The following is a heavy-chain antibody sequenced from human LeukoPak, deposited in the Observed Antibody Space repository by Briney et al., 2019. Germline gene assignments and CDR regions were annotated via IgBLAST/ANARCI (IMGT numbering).Heavy chain of an antibody. CDR2: IRTNGSTK. J-gene: IGHJ3*02. V-gene: IGHV3-30*02. D-gene: IGHD3-10*01. CDR1: GFTLSNYR. Sequence: PGRSLRLSCAASGFTLSNYRIHWVRQAPDKGLEWVAFIRTNGSTKYYVDSVKGRFVISRDNSRNTLYLYMNSLRAEDSAVYYCAKDGVSSSVWAFDIWGQGTMVTVSS. CDR3: AKDGVSSSVWAFDI.